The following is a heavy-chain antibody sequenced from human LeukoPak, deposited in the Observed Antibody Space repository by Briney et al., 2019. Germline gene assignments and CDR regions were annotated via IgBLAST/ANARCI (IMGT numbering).Heavy chain of an antibody. D-gene: IGHD3-10*01. J-gene: IGHJ5*02. CDR2: IYYSGST. V-gene: IGHV4-59*12. CDR3: AREGLNMVRGVIPKEAWGWFDP. Sequence: SETLSLTCAVSGGSISSYYWSWIRQPPGKGLEWIGYIYYSGSTNYNPSLKSRVTISVDTSKNQFSLRLSSVTAADTAVYYCAREGLNMVRGVIPKEAWGWFDPWGQGTLVTVSS. CDR1: GGSISSYY.